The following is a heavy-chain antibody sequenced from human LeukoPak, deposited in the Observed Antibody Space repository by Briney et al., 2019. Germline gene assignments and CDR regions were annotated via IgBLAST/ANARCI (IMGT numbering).Heavy chain of an antibody. V-gene: IGHV4-59*08. J-gene: IGHJ4*02. D-gene: IGHD3-16*01. CDR1: GGSISSYY. Sequence: SETLSLTCTVSGGSISSYYWSWIRQPPGKGLEWIGYIYYTGSTNYNPPPKSRVTMSVDTSRNQFSVKLSSVTAADTAVYYCARHNRPIDGNAYYEDYWGQGTLVTVSS. CDR2: IYYTGST. CDR3: ARHNRPIDGNAYYEDY.